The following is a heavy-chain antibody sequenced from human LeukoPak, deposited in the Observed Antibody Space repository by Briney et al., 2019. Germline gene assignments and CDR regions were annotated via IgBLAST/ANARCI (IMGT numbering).Heavy chain of an antibody. J-gene: IGHJ4*02. CDR1: GLTVSSNY. CDR3: ARSLGYCSGGSCFPLDY. Sequence: PGGSLRLSCAASGLTVSSNYMTWVRQAPGKGLEWVSLINPGGSTFYADSVKGRFTISRDNFRNTLYLQVNSLRAEDTAVYYCARSLGYCSGGSCFPLDYWGQGTLVTVSS. V-gene: IGHV3-53*01. CDR2: INPGGST. D-gene: IGHD2-15*01.